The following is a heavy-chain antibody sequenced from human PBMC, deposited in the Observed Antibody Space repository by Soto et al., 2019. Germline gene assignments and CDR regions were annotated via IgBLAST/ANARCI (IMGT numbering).Heavy chain of an antibody. CDR1: GLTISNAW. CDR2: LKSNANGGTT. CDR3: TAFTTTGNY. J-gene: IGHJ4*02. Sequence: GGSLRLSCAASGLTISNAWMHWVRQAPGQGLEWVGRLKSNANGGTTDYAAPVKGRFTISREDSINTLYLQMNSLKTEDTAVYYCTAFTTTGNYWGQGTLVTVSS. V-gene: IGHV3-15*01. D-gene: IGHD3-10*01.